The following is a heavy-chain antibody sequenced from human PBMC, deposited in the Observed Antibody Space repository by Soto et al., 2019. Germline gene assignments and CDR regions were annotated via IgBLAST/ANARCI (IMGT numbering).Heavy chain of an antibody. CDR1: GYAFINFD. CDR3: ARMASAGTLNWFDP. Sequence: ASVKVSCKASGYAFINFDISWVRRATGQGLEWLGWMNPGSGKTGYASKFQGRVAMTRDASTGTSHLDLSSLTSDDTAVYYCARMASAGTLNWFDPWGPGTLVTVSS. CDR2: MNPGSGKT. D-gene: IGHD6-13*01. J-gene: IGHJ5*02. V-gene: IGHV1-8*02.